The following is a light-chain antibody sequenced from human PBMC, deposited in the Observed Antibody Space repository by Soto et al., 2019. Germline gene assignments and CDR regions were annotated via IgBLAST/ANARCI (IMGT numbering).Light chain of an antibody. CDR1: SSDVGGYNY. Sequence: QSALTQPASVSGSPGQPITISCTGTSSDVGGYNYVSWYQQHPGKAPKLMIYDVSNRLSGVSNRFSGSKSGNTASLTISGLRAEDEADYYCSSYTSSSTLVVFGGGTKLTVL. V-gene: IGLV2-14*01. CDR2: DVS. CDR3: SSYTSSSTLVV. J-gene: IGLJ2*01.